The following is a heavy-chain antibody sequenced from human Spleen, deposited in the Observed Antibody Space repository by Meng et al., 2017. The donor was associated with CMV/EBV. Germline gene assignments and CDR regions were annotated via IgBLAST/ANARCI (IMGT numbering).Heavy chain of an antibody. V-gene: IGHV4-59*01. J-gene: IGHJ6*02. CDR3: ARGQRDYYDSSGTPWDV. D-gene: IGHD3-22*01. CDR2: IYYSGST. CDR1: GGSISSYY. Sequence: ESLKISCTVSGGSISSYYWSWIRQPPGKGLEWIGYIYYSGSTNYNPSLKSRVTISVDTSKNQFSLKLSSVTAADTAVYYCARGQRDYYDSSGTPWDVWGQGTTVTVSS.